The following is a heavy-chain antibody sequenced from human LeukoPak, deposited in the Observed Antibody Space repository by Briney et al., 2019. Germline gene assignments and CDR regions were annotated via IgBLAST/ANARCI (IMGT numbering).Heavy chain of an antibody. J-gene: IGHJ4*02. Sequence: GGSLRLSCAASGFTFSNYYMNWIRHAPGKGLEWVSYISSRGSTIYYADSVKGRFTISRDNAKNSLYLQMNSLRAEDTAVYYCASPPTAYCSTISCFDRNEDYWGQGTLVTVSS. CDR1: GFTFSNYY. CDR2: ISSRGSTI. CDR3: ASPPTAYCSTISCFDRNEDY. D-gene: IGHD2-2*01. V-gene: IGHV3-11*04.